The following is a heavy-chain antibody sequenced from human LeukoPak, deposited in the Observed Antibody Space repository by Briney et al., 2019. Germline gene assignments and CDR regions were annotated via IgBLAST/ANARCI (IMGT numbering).Heavy chain of an antibody. CDR1: GGSISSYY. CDR3: ARADSSGYYFEDY. Sequence: SETLSLTCTVSGGSISSYYWSWIRQPPGKGLEWIGYIYYSGSTNYNPSLKSRVTISVDTSKIQFSLKLSSVTAADTAVYYCARADSSGYYFEDYWGQGTLVTVSS. CDR2: IYYSGST. J-gene: IGHJ4*02. D-gene: IGHD3-22*01. V-gene: IGHV4-59*01.